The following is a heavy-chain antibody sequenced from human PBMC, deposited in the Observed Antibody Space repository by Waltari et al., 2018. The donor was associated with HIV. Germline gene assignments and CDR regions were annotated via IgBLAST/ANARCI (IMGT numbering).Heavy chain of an antibody. Sequence: QVQLQESGPGLVKPSETLSLTCTVSGGSISGYYWSWIRQPAGKGLEWIGQIYISGSTNYNPSLKSRVTMSLDASKNLFSLKMRSVTAADTAVYYCARENILLLFGESYYNYYRMDVWGQGTTVTVSS. D-gene: IGHD3-10*01. J-gene: IGHJ6*02. CDR2: IYISGST. CDR1: GGSISGYY. CDR3: ARENILLLFGESYYNYYRMDV. V-gene: IGHV4-4*07.